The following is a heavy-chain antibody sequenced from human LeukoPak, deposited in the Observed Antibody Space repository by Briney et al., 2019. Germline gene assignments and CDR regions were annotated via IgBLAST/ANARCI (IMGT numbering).Heavy chain of an antibody. CDR2: ISSSSSYI. J-gene: IGHJ1*01. V-gene: IGHV3-21*01. CDR1: GFTFSSYS. D-gene: IGHD3-22*01. CDR3: AREDYYYYDSSGYYSRPFQH. Sequence: GGSLRLSCAASGFTFSSYSMNWVRQAPGKGLEWVSSISSSSSYIYYADSVKGRFTISRDNAKNSLYLQMNSLRAEDTAVYYCAREDYYYYDSSGYYSRPFQHWGQGTLVTVSS.